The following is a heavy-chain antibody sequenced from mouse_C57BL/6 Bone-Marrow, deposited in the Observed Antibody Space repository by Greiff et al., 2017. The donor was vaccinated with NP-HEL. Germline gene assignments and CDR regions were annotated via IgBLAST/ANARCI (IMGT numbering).Heavy chain of an antibody. Sequence: EVQGVESGGDLVKPGGSLKLSCAASGFTFSSYGMSWVRQTPDKRLEWVATISSGGSYTYYPDSVKGRFTISRDNAKNTLYLQMSSLKSEDTAMYYCASVYYYGSSYFDYWDRGTALTVSS. J-gene: IGHJ2*01. D-gene: IGHD1-1*01. CDR2: ISSGGSYT. CDR3: ASVYYYGSSYFDY. CDR1: GFTFSSYG. V-gene: IGHV5-6*01.